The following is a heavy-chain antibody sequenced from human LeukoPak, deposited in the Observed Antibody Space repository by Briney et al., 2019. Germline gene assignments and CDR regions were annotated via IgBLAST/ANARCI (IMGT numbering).Heavy chain of an antibody. D-gene: IGHD6-19*01. CDR3: VRVQSSGWPNDAFDI. Sequence: SETLSLTCTVSGDSISSYYWSWIRQPPGKGLEWIGYIYYSGITNYNPSLKSRVTISVDTSKNQFSLKLRSVTAADTAVYYCVRVQSSGWPNDAFDIWGQGTMVTVSS. J-gene: IGHJ3*02. CDR2: IYYSGIT. CDR1: GDSISSYY. V-gene: IGHV4-59*01.